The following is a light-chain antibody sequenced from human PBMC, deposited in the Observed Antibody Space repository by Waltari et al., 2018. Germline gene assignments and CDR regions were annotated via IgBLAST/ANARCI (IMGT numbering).Light chain of an antibody. CDR1: SGHSSNI. Sequence: QLVLTQSPSASASLGASATLTCTLSSGHSSNIIAWLQQQPGKGPRYLMKVNSDVRNRKGDEIPDRFSGSSSGAERYLTTSSLQTEDEAYYYCETGGHGTWVFGGGTKLTVL. CDR2: VNSDVRN. CDR3: ETGGHGTWV. J-gene: IGLJ3*02. V-gene: IGLV4-69*01.